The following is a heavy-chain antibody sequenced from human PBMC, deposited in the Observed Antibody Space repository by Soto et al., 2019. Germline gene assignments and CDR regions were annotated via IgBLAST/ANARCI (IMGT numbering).Heavy chain of an antibody. J-gene: IGHJ4*02. CDR2: ISSSSSTI. D-gene: IGHD6-19*01. V-gene: IGHV3-48*01. CDR3: ARVVAVAATDY. Sequence: ESGGGLVQPGGSLRLSCAASGFTFSSYSMNWVRQAPGKGLEWVSYISSSSSTIYYADSVKGRFTISRDNAKNSLYLQMNSLRAEDTAVYYCARVVAVAATDYWGQGTLVTVSS. CDR1: GFTFSSYS.